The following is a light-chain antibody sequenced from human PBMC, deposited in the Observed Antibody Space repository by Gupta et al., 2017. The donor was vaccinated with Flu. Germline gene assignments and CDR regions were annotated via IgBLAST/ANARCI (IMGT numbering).Light chain of an antibody. V-gene: IGKV3-20*01. CDR2: GAS. Sequence: SPGTLSLSPGERATLSCRASQSISSDYLAWYQQKPGQAPSLLIYGASSRATGIPDRFSGSGSGTDFTLTISSLEPDDFAVYYCQRDGTSPLTFGGGTNVEIK. J-gene: IGKJ4*01. CDR3: QRDGTSPLT. CDR1: QSISSDY.